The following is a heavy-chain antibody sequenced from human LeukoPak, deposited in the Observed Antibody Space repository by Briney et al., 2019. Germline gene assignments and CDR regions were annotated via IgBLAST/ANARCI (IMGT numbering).Heavy chain of an antibody. CDR2: IKQDGSDK. CDR3: ARDRAAGRPHFDY. D-gene: IGHD6-13*01. CDR1: GLTFSSYW. J-gene: IGHJ4*02. V-gene: IGHV3-7*01. Sequence: GGSVRPSCAASGLTFSSYWMSWVRQAPGKGLEWVANIKQDGSDKYYVDSVKGRFTISRDNAKNSLYLQVNSLRVEDTAVYYCARDRAAGRPHFDYWGQGTLVTVST.